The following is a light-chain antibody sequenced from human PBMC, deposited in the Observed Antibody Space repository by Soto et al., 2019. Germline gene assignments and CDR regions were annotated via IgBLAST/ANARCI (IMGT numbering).Light chain of an antibody. CDR2: DVS. V-gene: IGLV2-14*01. CDR3: SSYTSSSAGV. J-gene: IGLJ3*02. Sequence: QSALTQPASVSGSPGQSITISCTGTSSDVGGYNYVSWYQQHPGKAPKLMIYDVSNRPSGVSNRFSGSKSGNTASLTISGLQDEAEADYYCSSYTSSSAGVFGGGTKLTVL. CDR1: SSDVGGYNY.